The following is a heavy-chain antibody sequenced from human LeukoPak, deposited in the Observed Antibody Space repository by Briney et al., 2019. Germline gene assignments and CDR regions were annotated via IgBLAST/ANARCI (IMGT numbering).Heavy chain of an antibody. CDR1: GFTFSSYA. J-gene: IGHJ4*02. V-gene: IGHV3-30*01. CDR3: ARDSWGVVVVVVAAEDTGDLDY. D-gene: IGHD2-15*01. CDR2: ISYDGSNK. Sequence: TGRSLRLSCAASGFTFSSYAMHWVRQAPGKGLEWVAVISYDGSNKYYADSVKGRFTISRDNSKNTLYLQMNSLRAEDTAVYYCARDSWGVVVVVVAAEDTGDLDYWGQGTLVTVSS.